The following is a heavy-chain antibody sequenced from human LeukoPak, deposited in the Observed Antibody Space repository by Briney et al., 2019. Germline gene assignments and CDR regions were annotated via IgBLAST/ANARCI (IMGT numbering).Heavy chain of an antibody. D-gene: IGHD5-12*01. J-gene: IGHJ4*02. Sequence: GGSLRLSCAASGFTFSSYAMSWVRQAPGKGLEWVSAISGSGGNTYYADSVKGRFTISRDNSKNMVYLQMNSLRAEDTAVYYCARGDIVATIGDYYFDYWGQGTLVTVSS. V-gene: IGHV3-23*01. CDR2: ISGSGGNT. CDR3: ARGDIVATIGDYYFDY. CDR1: GFTFSSYA.